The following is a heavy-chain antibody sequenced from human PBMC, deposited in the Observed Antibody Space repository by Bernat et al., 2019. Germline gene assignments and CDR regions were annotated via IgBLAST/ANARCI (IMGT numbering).Heavy chain of an antibody. CDR1: GFTFSSYA. CDR2: ISYDGSNK. D-gene: IGHD1-26*01. J-gene: IGHJ3*02. CDR3: ARGSGSYYRHDAFDI. V-gene: IGHV3-30-3*01. Sequence: QVQLVESGGGVVQPGRSLRLSCAASGFTFSSYAMHWARQAPGKGLEWVAVISYDGSNKYYADSVKGRFTISRDNSKNTLYLQMNSLRAEDTAVYYCARGSGSYYRHDAFDIWGQGTMVTVSS.